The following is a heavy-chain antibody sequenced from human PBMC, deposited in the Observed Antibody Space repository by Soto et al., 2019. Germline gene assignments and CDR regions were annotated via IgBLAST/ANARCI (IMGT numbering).Heavy chain of an antibody. Sequence: QVQLQQWGAGLLKPSETLSLTCAVYGGSFSGYYWSWIRQPPGKGLEWIGEINHSGSTNYNPSLKSRVIISVDTSKNQFSLKLSSVTAADTAVYYCARGRHILTGYYRRGNYYYGMDVWGQGTTVTVSS. J-gene: IGHJ6*02. CDR3: ARGRHILTGYYRRGNYYYGMDV. CDR2: INHSGST. CDR1: GGSFSGYY. V-gene: IGHV4-34*01. D-gene: IGHD3-9*01.